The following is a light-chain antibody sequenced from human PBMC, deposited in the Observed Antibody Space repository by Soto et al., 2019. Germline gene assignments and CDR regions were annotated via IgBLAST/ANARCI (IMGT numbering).Light chain of an antibody. CDR3: QQYDNWPPIT. CDR1: QSVSSN. Sequence: EIVLTQSPATLSLSPGERATLSCRASQSVSSNLACYQQKHGQAPRLLIYGASTRATGIPARFSGSGSGTEFTLTISSLQSEDFAVYYCQQYDNWPPITFGQGTRLEIK. V-gene: IGKV3-15*01. CDR2: GAS. J-gene: IGKJ5*01.